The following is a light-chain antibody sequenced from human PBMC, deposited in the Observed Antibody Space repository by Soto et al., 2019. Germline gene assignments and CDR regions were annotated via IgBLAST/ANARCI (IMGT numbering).Light chain of an antibody. J-gene: IGKJ3*01. Sequence: DIQMTQSPSSVSASVGDRVTITCRASQDISSWLAWYQQKPGKAPKLLIYAASTLQSGVPSRFSGSGSGTDFTLTISSLQTEDFATYYCQQANSFPPTFGPGTKVHIK. CDR1: QDISSW. CDR3: QQANSFPPT. CDR2: AAS. V-gene: IGKV1-12*01.